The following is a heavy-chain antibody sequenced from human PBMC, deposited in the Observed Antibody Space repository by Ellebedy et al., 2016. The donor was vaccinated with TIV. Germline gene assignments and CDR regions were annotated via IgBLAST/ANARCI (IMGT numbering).Heavy chain of an antibody. D-gene: IGHD2-21*02. J-gene: IGHJ4*02. CDR1: GGSIGRYF. Sequence: MPSETLSLTCSVSGGSIGRYFCPWIRQSPEKGLEWIGYVFSSGYTNYNPSLESRVTISIDTSKGQFSLRLTSVTAADTAVYYCARGYDNTGFYDCPYDHWGQGTLVTVSS. CDR3: ARGYDNTGFYDCPYDH. V-gene: IGHV4-59*01. CDR2: VFSSGYT.